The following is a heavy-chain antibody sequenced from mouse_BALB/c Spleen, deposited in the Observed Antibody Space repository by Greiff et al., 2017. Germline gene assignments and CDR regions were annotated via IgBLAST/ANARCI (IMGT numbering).Heavy chain of an antibody. CDR2: IWSGGST. V-gene: IGHV2-4-1*01. D-gene: IGHD1-1*01. CDR3: ARNPYGSSLDYFDY. J-gene: IGHJ2*01. CDR1: GFSLTSYG. Sequence: QVHVKQSGPGLVQPSQSLSITCTVSGFSLTSYGVHWVRQSPGKGLEWLGVIWSGGSTDYNAAFISRLSISKDNSKSQVFFKMNSLQADDTAIYYCARNPYGSSLDYFDYWGQGTTLTVSS.